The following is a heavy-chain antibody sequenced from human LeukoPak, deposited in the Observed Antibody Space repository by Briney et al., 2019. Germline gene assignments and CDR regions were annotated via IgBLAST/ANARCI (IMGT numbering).Heavy chain of an antibody. Sequence: ASVMVSCKASGYTFTGYFMRWVRQAPGQGLEWMGWINPNSGDTNYAQKFQGRVTMTRDTSISTAYMELSRLRSDDTAVYYCARDSDPTYYFDSGPYHAYWGQGTLVTVSS. J-gene: IGHJ4*02. CDR2: INPNSGDT. V-gene: IGHV1-2*02. D-gene: IGHD3-10*01. CDR1: GYTFTGYF. CDR3: ARDSDPTYYFDSGPYHAY.